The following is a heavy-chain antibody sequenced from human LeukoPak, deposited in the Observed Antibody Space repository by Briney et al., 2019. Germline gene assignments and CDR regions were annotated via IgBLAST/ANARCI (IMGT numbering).Heavy chain of an antibody. Sequence: SETLSLTCTVSGGSIISSDYHWGWVRQPPGKGLEWIVTISYSGNTDYNPSLRSRVTISVDTSNNQFSLRLGSVTAADTAVYHCARHCCSGPAKRVFDIWGQGTMVTVSS. D-gene: IGHD2-15*01. CDR1: GGSIISSDYH. V-gene: IGHV4-39*01. J-gene: IGHJ3*02. CDR2: ISYSGNT. CDR3: ARHCCSGPAKRVFDI.